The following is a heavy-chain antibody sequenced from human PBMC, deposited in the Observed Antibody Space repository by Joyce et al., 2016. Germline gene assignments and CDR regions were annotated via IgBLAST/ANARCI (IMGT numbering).Heavy chain of an antibody. D-gene: IGHD6-13*01. CDR2: IYYSGNT. CDR3: ARDGATADTAFDY. Sequence: QLQLQESGPGLVKPSETLSLTCTVSGGSISNTSCFWGWIRQPPGKGLEWIGDIYYSGNTDYKPSLKRRVTISVDTSRNQFSLKMASVTAADTAVYYCARDGATADTAFDYWGQGTLVIVFS. V-gene: IGHV4-39*07. CDR1: GGSISNTSCF. J-gene: IGHJ4*02.